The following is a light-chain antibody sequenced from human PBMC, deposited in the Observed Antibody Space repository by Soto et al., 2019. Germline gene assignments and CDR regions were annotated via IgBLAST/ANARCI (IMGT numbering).Light chain of an antibody. V-gene: IGKV2-30*01. CDR2: KVS. CDR3: MHGTQWQWT. J-gene: IGKJ1*01. Sequence: DVVVTQSPLSLSVTPGQPSSISCRSGQSLVYSDGDTYLSWFQQRSGQSPRRLIYKVSNRDSGVPDRFNGSGSGTDFTLKISRVEAEDVGLYYCMHGTQWQWTLGQGTKVDIK. CDR1: QSLVYSDGDTY.